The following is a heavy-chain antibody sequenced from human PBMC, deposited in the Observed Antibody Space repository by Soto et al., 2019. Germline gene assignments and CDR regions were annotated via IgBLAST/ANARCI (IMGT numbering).Heavy chain of an antibody. J-gene: IGHJ4*01. CDR1: GFTFSSYG. CDR2: IWYDGSNK. D-gene: IGHD3-16*01. V-gene: IGHV3-33*01. Sequence: GGSLRLSCAASGFTFSSYGMHWVRQAPGKGLEWVAVIWYDGSNKYYADSVKGRFTISRDNSKNTLYLQMNSLRAEDTAVYYCARGPFDRTYYFDHWGQGTLVTVSS. CDR3: ARGPFDRTYYFDH.